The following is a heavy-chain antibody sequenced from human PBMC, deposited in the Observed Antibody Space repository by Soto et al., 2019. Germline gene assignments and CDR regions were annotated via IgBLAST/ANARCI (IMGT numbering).Heavy chain of an antibody. CDR1: GFSFRDHS. D-gene: IGHD6-13*01. V-gene: IGHV3-48*02. CDR2: IRGTTTI. CDR3: ARDLSWAFDH. Sequence: DVQLVESGGGLVQPGGSLRLSCAASGFSFRDHSMNWVRQAPGKGLEWNSYIRGTTTISYADSVKGRFTISRDNAENSLYLQMNSLGDEDTAVYYCARDLSWAFDHWGQGALVTVSS. J-gene: IGHJ4*02.